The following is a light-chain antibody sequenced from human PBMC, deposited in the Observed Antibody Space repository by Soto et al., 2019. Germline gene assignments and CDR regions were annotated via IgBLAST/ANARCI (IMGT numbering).Light chain of an antibody. CDR2: DVS. V-gene: IGLV2-14*01. CDR1: SSDVGGYNY. CDR3: SSYTSSSTLVV. J-gene: IGLJ2*01. Sequence: QAVVTQPASVSGSPGQSITISCTGTSSDVGGYNYVSWYQQHPGKAPKFIIYDVSNRPSGVSNRFSGSKSGNTASLTISGLQAEDEADYYCSSYTSSSTLVVFGGGTKLTVL.